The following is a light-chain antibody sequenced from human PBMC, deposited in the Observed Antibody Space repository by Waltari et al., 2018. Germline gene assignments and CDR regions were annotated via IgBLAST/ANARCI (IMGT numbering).Light chain of an antibody. V-gene: IGLV1-47*01. Sequence: QSVVTQPPSASGTPGQRVTISCSGSSSNIGDNHVYCYQQVPGTAPKLLVHTNNVRPSGVPARFTGSKSGTSASLAIYGLRSEDEADYYCASWDDKLNAWVIGGGTRLTVL. CDR3: ASWDDKLNAWV. CDR2: TNN. CDR1: SSNIGDNH. J-gene: IGLJ3*02.